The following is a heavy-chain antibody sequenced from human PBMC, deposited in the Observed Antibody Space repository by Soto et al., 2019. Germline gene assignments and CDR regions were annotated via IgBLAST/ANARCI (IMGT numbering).Heavy chain of an antibody. CDR2: IRNKAYGGTT. V-gene: IGHV3-49*03. CDR1: GFTFGDCS. J-gene: IGHJ4*02. D-gene: IGHD2-2*01. Sequence: GGSLRLSCTTSGFTFGDCSMTWFRQAPGKGLGWVSFIRNKAYGGTTEYAASVKGRFTISRDDSKSIAYLQMNSLETDDTGVYYCTRNVRGYCSSSSCHRPDYWGQGTLVPVSS. CDR3: TRNVRGYCSSSSCHRPDY.